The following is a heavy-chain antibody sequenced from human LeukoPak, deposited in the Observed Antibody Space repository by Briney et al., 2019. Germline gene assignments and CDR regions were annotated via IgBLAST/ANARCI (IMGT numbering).Heavy chain of an antibody. Sequence: PSETLSLTCAVYGGSFCGYYWSWIRQPPGKGLEWIGEINHSGSTNYNPSLKSRVTISVDTSKNQFSLKLSSVTAADTAVYYCARATRRMVRGVIITPYDYWGQGTLVTVSS. CDR2: INHSGST. CDR3: ARATRRMVRGVIITPYDY. CDR1: GGSFCGYY. D-gene: IGHD3-10*01. V-gene: IGHV4-34*01. J-gene: IGHJ4*02.